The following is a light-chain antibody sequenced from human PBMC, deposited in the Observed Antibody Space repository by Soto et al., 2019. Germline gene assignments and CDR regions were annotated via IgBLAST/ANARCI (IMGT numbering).Light chain of an antibody. CDR2: GAS. Sequence: EIVLTQSPGTMSLSPGERATLSCRASQRVSSSYLSWYQQKPGQAPRLLIYGASSRATGIPDRFSGSGSGTDFTLTISRLEPEDFAVYYGQQYGSSPMYTFGQGTKLEIK. CDR3: QQYGSSPMYT. J-gene: IGKJ2*01. V-gene: IGKV3-20*01. CDR1: QRVSSSY.